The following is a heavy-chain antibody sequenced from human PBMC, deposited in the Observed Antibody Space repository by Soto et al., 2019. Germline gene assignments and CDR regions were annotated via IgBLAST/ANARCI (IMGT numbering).Heavy chain of an antibody. CDR1: GDSVAVYW. CDR2: IDPSDSQT. CDR3: ARQIYDSDTGPNFPSCLDS. D-gene: IGHD3-22*01. J-gene: IGHJ4*02. Sequence: GYSTEISSEASGDSVAVYWITGVLQKPRKGLEWMGRIDPSDSQTYYSPSFRGHVTISATKSITTVFLQWSSLRASDTAMYYCARQIYDSDTGPNFPSCLDSWGQGTPVTVSS. V-gene: IGHV5-10-1*01.